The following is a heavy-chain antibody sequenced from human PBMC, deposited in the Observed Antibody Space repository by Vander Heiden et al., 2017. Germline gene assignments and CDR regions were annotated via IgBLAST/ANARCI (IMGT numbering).Heavy chain of an antibody. CDR2: ISYDGSNK. D-gene: IGHD3-16*01. J-gene: IGHJ3*02. Sequence: QVKLVESGGGVVKPGRSLRLSCAAPGFTFSTYAIHWVRQAPGKELEWVAVISYDGSNKYYADSGKGRFTISRDNSKNTLYLQMNSLRAEDTAVYYCARDWGSPHDAFDIWGQGTMVTVSS. CDR3: ARDWGSPHDAFDI. CDR1: GFTFSTYA. V-gene: IGHV3-30*01.